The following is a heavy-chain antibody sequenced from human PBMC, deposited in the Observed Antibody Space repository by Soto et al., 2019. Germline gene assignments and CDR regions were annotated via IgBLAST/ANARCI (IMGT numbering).Heavy chain of an antibody. CDR3: THLLSLAHPYSYL. CDR1: GITFIYAW. V-gene: IGHV3-15*07. J-gene: IGHJ4*02. D-gene: IGHD2-21*01. CDR2: IKSQASGGTI. Sequence: GGSLRLSCAASGITFIYAWMDWVRQAPGKRLEWVGRIKSQASGGTIDYAAPVKGRFTISRDDSKNTVYLQMDSLETEDTAVYYCTHLLSLAHPYSYLWGQGTQVTVSS.